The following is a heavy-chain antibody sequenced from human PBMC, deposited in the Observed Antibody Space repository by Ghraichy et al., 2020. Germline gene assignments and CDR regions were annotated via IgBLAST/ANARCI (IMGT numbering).Heavy chain of an antibody. CDR1: GFTFGNYW. CDR3: GRFRPFDY. Sequence: RLSCAASGFTFGNYWMSWVRQAPGKGLEWVANINEDGSETYYGDSVKGRFTIFRDNAKKSLYLQMNSLRAEDTAVYYCGRFRPFDYWGQGTLVPVSS. J-gene: IGHJ4*02. V-gene: IGHV3-7*01. CDR2: INEDGSET.